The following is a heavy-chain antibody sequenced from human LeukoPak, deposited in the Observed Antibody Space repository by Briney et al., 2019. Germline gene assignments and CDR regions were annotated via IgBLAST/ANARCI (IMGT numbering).Heavy chain of an antibody. V-gene: IGHV4-4*07. CDR1: GGSISSYY. Sequence: SETLSLTCTVSGGSISSYYWSWIRQPAGKGLECIGRIYTSGSTNYNPSLKSRVTISVDKSKNQFSLKLSSVTAADTAVYYCAREFGSGWYANYYMDVWGKGTTVTVSS. J-gene: IGHJ6*03. CDR3: AREFGSGWYANYYMDV. CDR2: IYTSGST. D-gene: IGHD6-19*01.